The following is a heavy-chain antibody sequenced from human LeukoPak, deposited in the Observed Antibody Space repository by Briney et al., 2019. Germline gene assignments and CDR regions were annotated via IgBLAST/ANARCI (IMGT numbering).Heavy chain of an antibody. CDR3: ARDTRFGGSLHYYYYGMDV. CDR2: IYYSGST. J-gene: IGHJ6*02. V-gene: IGHV4-61*08. CDR1: GGSMYSGDYY. D-gene: IGHD1-26*01. Sequence: SETLSLTCTVSGGSMYSGDYYWGWIRQPPGNGLEWIGYIYYSGSTNYNPSLKSRVTISVDTSKNQFSLKLSSVTAADTAVYYCARDTRFGGSLHYYYYGMDVWGQGTTVTVSS.